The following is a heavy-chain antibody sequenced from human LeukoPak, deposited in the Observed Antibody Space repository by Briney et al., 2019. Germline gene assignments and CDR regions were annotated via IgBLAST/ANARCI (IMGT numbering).Heavy chain of an antibody. V-gene: IGHV4-59*01. CDR3: ARAIAKWFGEFPLVFDP. J-gene: IGHJ5*02. D-gene: IGHD3-10*01. CDR2: IYYSGST. CDR1: GGSISSYY. Sequence: SETLSLTCTVSGGSISSYYWSWIRQPSGKGLEWIGYIYYSGSTNYNPSLKSRVTISVDTSKNQFSLKLSSVTAADTAVYYCARAIAKWFGEFPLVFDPWGQGTLVTVSS.